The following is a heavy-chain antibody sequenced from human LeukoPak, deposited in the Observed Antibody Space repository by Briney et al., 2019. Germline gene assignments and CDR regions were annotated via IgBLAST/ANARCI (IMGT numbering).Heavy chain of an antibody. J-gene: IGHJ6*03. Sequence: SETLSLTCAVSGGSFSGYYWSWVRQPPGKGLEWIGEINHSGSTNYNPSLKSRVTISVDTSKNQFSLKLSSVTAADTAVYYCARRGGYSYYYMDVWGKGTTVTVSS. CDR1: GGSFSGYY. D-gene: IGHD2-15*01. CDR3: ARRGGYSYYYMDV. CDR2: INHSGST. V-gene: IGHV4-34*01.